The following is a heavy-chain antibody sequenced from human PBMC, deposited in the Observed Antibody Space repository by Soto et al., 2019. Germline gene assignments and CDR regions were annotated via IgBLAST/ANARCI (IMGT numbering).Heavy chain of an antibody. V-gene: IGHV3-15*01. CDR1: GFTFSNAW. Sequence: GGSLRLSCAASGFTFSNAWMSWVRQAPGKGLEWGGRIKSKTDGGTTDYAAPVKGRFTISRDDSKNTLYLQMNSLKTEDTAVYYCTTGTSYEFDYWGQGTLVTVSS. CDR2: IKSKTDGGTT. D-gene: IGHD3-16*01. CDR3: TTGTSYEFDY. J-gene: IGHJ4*02.